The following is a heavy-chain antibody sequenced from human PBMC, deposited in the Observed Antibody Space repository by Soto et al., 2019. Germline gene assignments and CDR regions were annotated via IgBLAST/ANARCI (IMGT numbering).Heavy chain of an antibody. J-gene: IGHJ4*02. Sequence: QVQLVQSGAEEKKPGASVKVSCKASGYTFTSYAMHWVRQAPGQRLEWMGWINAGNGNTKYSQKFQGRVTITRDTSASTAYMELSSMRSEDTAVYYCARAVGGPTSNLDYWGQGTLVTVSS. V-gene: IGHV1-3*05. CDR3: ARAVGGPTSNLDY. CDR1: GYTFTSYA. D-gene: IGHD3-16*01. CDR2: INAGNGNT.